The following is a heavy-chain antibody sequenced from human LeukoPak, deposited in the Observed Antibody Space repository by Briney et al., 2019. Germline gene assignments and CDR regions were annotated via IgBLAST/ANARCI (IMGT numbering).Heavy chain of an antibody. CDR1: GGSISSYY. CDR2: IYTSGST. Sequence: KPSETLSLTCTVSGGSISSYYWSWIRQPAGKGLEWIGRIYTSGSTNYNPSLKSRVTMSVDTSKNQFSLKLSSVTAADTAVYYGARAPRSSSGVRGWFDPWGQGTLVTVSS. V-gene: IGHV4-4*07. CDR3: ARAPRSSSGVRGWFDP. D-gene: IGHD6-19*01. J-gene: IGHJ5*02.